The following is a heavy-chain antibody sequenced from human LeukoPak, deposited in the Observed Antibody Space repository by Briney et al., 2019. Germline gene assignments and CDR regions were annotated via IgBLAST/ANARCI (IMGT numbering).Heavy chain of an antibody. CDR1: GFTFTSSA. CDR3: AAGVVNTIFGVVIDYYGMDV. J-gene: IGHJ6*02. V-gene: IGHV1-58*02. Sequence: ASVKVSCKASGFTFTSSAMQWVRQARGQRLEWIGWIVVGSGNTNYAQKFQERVTITRDMSTSTAYMELSSLRSEDTAVYYCAAGVVNTIFGVVIDYYGMDVWGQGTTVTVSS. CDR2: IVVGSGNT. D-gene: IGHD3-3*01.